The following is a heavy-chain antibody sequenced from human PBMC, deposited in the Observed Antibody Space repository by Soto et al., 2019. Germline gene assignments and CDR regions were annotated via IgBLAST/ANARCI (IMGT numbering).Heavy chain of an antibody. Sequence: QVQLQESGSGLVKPSQSLVLTCTVSGDSVSRDGYSWSWLRQPPGKGLEWIGYIYHSGATYYNPSLNSRVTTSLDKSKNQFSLRLASVTAADTAVYYCAREMSYYFDSWGHGTLVTVSS. J-gene: IGHJ4*01. V-gene: IGHV4-30-2*01. CDR2: IYHSGAT. CDR3: AREMSYYFDS. CDR1: GDSVSRDGYS.